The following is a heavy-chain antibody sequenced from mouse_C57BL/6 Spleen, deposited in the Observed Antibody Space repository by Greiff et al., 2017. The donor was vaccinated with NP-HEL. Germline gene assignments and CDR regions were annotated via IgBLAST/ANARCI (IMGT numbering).Heavy chain of an antibody. CDR1: GFTFSSYA. D-gene: IGHD2-1*01. CDR3: ARKSTMVTRWYFDV. J-gene: IGHJ1*03. CDR2: ISDGGSYT. Sequence: EVKLVESGGGLVKPGGSLKLSCAASGFTFSSYAMSWVRQTPEKRLEWVATISDGGSYTYYPDNVKGRFTISRDNAKNNLYLQMSHLKSEDTAMYYCARKSTMVTRWYFDVWGTGTTVTVSS. V-gene: IGHV5-4*03.